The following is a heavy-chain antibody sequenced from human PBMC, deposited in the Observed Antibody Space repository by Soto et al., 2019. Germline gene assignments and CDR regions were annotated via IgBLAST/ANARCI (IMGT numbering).Heavy chain of an antibody. Sequence: QVQLVESGGGVVQPGRSLRLCWAVSGFTLSSHPMHWVRQAPGKGLEWVALILSDGSNKYYADSVKGRFTTSRDNSKNTMYLQMNSLSVEHTAVYYCAIDDEGGSDCDIGYWGQGALVTVSS. D-gene: IGHD1-26*01. CDR1: GFTLSSHP. J-gene: IGHJ4*02. CDR3: AIDDEGGSDCDIGY. V-gene: IGHV3-30*14. CDR2: ILSDGSNK.